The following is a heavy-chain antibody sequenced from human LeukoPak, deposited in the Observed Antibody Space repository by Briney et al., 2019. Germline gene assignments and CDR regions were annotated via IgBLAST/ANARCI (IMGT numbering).Heavy chain of an antibody. V-gene: IGHV1-69*13. J-gene: IGHJ6*02. D-gene: IGHD3-10*01. CDR1: GYTFTSYG. Sequence: GASVKVSCKASGYTFTSYGISWVRQAPGQGLEWMGGIIPIFGTANYAQKFQGRVTITADESTSTAYMELSSLRSEDTAVYYCARLRWFGVPPDYYGMDVWGQGTTVTVSS. CDR2: IIPIFGTA. CDR3: ARLRWFGVPPDYYGMDV.